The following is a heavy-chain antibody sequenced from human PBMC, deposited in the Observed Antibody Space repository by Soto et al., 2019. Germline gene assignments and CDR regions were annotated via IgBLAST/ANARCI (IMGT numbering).Heavy chain of an antibody. D-gene: IGHD3-9*01. CDR1: GYTFTSYY. CDR3: ANLGYYKTPDDFDY. CDR2: INPSGGST. J-gene: IGHJ4*02. Sequence: ASVKVSCKGSGYTFTSYYMHWGRQDPGQGLEWMGIINPSGGSTSYAQKFQGRVTMTRDTSTSTVYMELSSLRSEDTAVYYCANLGYYKTPDDFDYWGQGTLVTVS. V-gene: IGHV1-46*03.